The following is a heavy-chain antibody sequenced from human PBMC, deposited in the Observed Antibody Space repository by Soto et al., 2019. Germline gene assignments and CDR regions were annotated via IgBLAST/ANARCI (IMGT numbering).Heavy chain of an antibody. CDR1: GGTFSSDA. Sequence: VQLVQSGAEVKKPGSSVKVSCEASGGTFSSDAINWVRQAPGQGLEWMGGITPMFGTATYAQKFQGRVTIIADESTNTGYMELSSLRSEDTAVYYCARGLFPSSGWFGLIDYWGQGTLVTVSS. D-gene: IGHD6-19*01. CDR3: ARGLFPSSGWFGLIDY. V-gene: IGHV1-69*12. CDR2: ITPMFGTA. J-gene: IGHJ4*02.